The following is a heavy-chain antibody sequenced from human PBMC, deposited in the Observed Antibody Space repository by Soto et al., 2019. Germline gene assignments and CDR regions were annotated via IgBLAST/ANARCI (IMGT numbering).Heavy chain of an antibody. Sequence: ASETLSLTCTVSGGSISSYYWSWIRQPPGKGLEWIGYIYYSGSTNYNPSLKSRVTISVDTSKNQFSLKLSSVTAADTAVYYCAIGIEPAAIGLIYNWFDPWGQGTLVTVSS. CDR3: AIGIEPAAIGLIYNWFDP. V-gene: IGHV4-59*01. D-gene: IGHD2-2*02. J-gene: IGHJ5*02. CDR1: GGSISSYY. CDR2: IYYSGST.